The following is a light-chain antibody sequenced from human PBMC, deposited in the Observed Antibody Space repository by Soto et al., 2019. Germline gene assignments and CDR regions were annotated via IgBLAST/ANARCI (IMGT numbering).Light chain of an antibody. CDR3: QQVYT. J-gene: IGKJ5*01. CDR2: GAS. V-gene: IGKV3-20*01. Sequence: EMAWTQSPGPLSLPPGEMATLSSRASQSVSSSYLAWYRQKPGQSPVLLIYGASSRATGIPDRFSGSGSGTDITVNISRLEPEDFAVYYCQQVYTFCQGTRLEIK. CDR1: QSVSSSY.